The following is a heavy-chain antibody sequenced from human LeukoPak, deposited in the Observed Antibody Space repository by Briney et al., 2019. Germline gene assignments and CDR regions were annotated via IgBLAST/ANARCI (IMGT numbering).Heavy chain of an antibody. J-gene: IGHJ4*02. CDR1: GFTFSSYE. CDR3: ARSYSSSRGTFDY. Sequence: PGGSLRLSCAASGFTFSSYEMNWVRQAPGKGLEWVSYISSSGSAIDYADSVKGRFTISRDNAKNSLYLQMNSLRAEDTAVYYCARSYSSSRGTFDYWGQGTLVTVSS. D-gene: IGHD6-6*01. V-gene: IGHV3-48*03. CDR2: ISSSGSAI.